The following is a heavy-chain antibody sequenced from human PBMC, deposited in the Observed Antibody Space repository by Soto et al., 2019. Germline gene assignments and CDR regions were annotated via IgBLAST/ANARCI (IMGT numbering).Heavy chain of an antibody. Sequence: PGEFLKISCQGSGDSFSVYCIGWVLQMPWKGLEWMGIIYPGDSDTIYSPSFQGQVTISADKSISTAYLQWSSLKASDTAMYYCARILGGGPRDKDFDYWGQGTLVTVSS. CDR1: GDSFSVYC. D-gene: IGHD3-16*01. CDR3: ARILGGGPRDKDFDY. J-gene: IGHJ4*02. V-gene: IGHV5-51*01. CDR2: IYPGDSDT.